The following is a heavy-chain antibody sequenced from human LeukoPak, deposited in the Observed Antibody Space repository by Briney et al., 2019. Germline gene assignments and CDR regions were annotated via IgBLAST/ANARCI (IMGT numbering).Heavy chain of an antibody. D-gene: IGHD1/OR15-1a*01. CDR3: ARYGSKNNEGWFDP. Sequence: EPSETLSLTCAVSGGPIHGYYWLWLRQPPRKELEWIGYINNRWITHYNPCLKSRVTISIDTSKNQLSLNLRSVTAADSAVCYGARYGSKNNEGWFDPWGQGTLVTVSS. V-gene: IGHV4-59*01. CDR2: INNRWIT. J-gene: IGHJ5*02. CDR1: GGPIHGYY.